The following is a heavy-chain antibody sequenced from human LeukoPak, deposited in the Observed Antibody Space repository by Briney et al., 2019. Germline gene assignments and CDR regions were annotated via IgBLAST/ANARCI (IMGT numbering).Heavy chain of an antibody. CDR1: GFTFSSYD. CDR3: ARETGFSDVAHFDC. Sequence: PGGSLRLSCAASGFTFSSYDMNWVRQAPGKGLEWVSYISTSGSSIFYADSVKGRFTSSRDNSKNSLYLQMSSLRAEDTAVYYCARETGFSDVAHFDCWGQGTLVTVSS. V-gene: IGHV3-48*03. D-gene: IGHD3-3*02. J-gene: IGHJ4*02. CDR2: ISTSGSSI.